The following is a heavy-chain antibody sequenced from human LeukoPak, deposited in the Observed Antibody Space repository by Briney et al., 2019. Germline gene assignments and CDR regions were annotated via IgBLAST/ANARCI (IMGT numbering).Heavy chain of an antibody. Sequence: ASVKVSCKASGYTFTSYGINWGRQAPGQGLEWMGWISAYNGNTNYAQKLQGRVTMTTDTSTSTAYMELRSLRSDDTAVYYCARDRGHDSSGNFDYWGQGTLVTVSS. V-gene: IGHV1-18*01. CDR1: GYTFTSYG. CDR3: ARDRGHDSSGNFDY. D-gene: IGHD3-22*01. CDR2: ISAYNGNT. J-gene: IGHJ4*02.